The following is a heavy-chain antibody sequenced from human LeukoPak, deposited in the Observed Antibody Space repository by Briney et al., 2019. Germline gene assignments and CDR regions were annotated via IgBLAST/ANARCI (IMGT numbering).Heavy chain of an antibody. Sequence: PGGSLRLSCAASGFNLRSYEMNWVRQAPGKGLEWVSFISSSGTTPYYADSVKGRFTISRDNAKNSLYLQMNSLRAEDTAVYYCARGGYTYSPATYYFAYWGQGTLVTVSS. D-gene: IGHD5-18*01. CDR3: ARGGYTYSPATYYFAY. V-gene: IGHV3-48*03. CDR2: ISSSGTTP. J-gene: IGHJ4*02. CDR1: GFNLRSYE.